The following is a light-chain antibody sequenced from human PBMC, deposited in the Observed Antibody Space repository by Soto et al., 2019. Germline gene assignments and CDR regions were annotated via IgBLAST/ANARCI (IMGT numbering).Light chain of an antibody. CDR2: GAS. V-gene: IGKV3-15*01. Sequence: EIVMTQSPATLSVSPGERATLSCRASQSVSSNLAWYQQKPGQAPRLLIYGASTRATGIPARVSSGSGTEFTLTISSLQSEDFAVYYCQQYNNWPPWTFGQGTKVEIK. CDR1: QSVSSN. CDR3: QQYNNWPPWT. J-gene: IGKJ1*01.